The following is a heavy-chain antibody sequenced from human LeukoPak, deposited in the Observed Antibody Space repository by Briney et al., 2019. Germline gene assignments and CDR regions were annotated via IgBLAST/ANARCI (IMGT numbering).Heavy chain of an antibody. CDR1: GFTFKNGW. CDR3: GWDDKSVFDY. Sequence: GGALRLSCAAYGFTFKNGWMGWVGQAPGKGVEWFGGMRSRGDGGTREYVEQVKGKMTSSRDHSKTTFYLQMNSLKTEDTAVYYCGWDDKSVFDYWGQGTLVTVSS. V-gene: IGHV3-15*01. CDR2: MRSRGDGGTR. D-gene: IGHD1-26*01. J-gene: IGHJ4*02.